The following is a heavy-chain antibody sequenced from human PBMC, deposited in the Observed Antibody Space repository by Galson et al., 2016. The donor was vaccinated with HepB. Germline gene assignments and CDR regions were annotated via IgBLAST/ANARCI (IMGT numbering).Heavy chain of an antibody. CDR1: GFTFSNYW. V-gene: IGHV3-74*01. J-gene: IGHJ6*02. D-gene: IGHD2-8*01. CDR3: TRPFCTNDVCYWADGMDV. CDR2: ISSNGSST. Sequence: SLRLSCAASGFTFSNYWMHWVRQAPGKGLVWISRISSNGSSTSYADSVKGRFTISRDNAKNTLYLQMNSLRADDTAVYYCTRPFCTNDVCYWADGMDVWGQGTTVAVSS.